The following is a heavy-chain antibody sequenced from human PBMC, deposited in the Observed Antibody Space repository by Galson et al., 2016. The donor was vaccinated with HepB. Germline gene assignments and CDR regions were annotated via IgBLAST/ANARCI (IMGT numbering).Heavy chain of an antibody. V-gene: IGHV3-21*01. CDR2: NSSTSEFL. D-gene: IGHD5-24*01. CDR1: GLTFSSYT. J-gene: IGHJ4*02. CDR3: AIFWGDGYNSLDH. Sequence: SLRLSCAASGLTFSSYTLRWVRQAPGKGPEWVSLNSSTSEFLFYADSVTGRFTISRDNAKNSVYLQMNRLRAEETAVYYCAIFWGDGYNSLDHWGQGTLVTVSS.